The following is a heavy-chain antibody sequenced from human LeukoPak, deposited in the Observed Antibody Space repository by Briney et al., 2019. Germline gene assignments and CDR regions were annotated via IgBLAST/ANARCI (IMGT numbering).Heavy chain of an antibody. V-gene: IGHV3-9*01. D-gene: IGHD2-2*02. J-gene: IGHJ6*02. Sequence: GRSLRLSCAASGFTFDDYAMHWVRHAPGKGLEWVSGISWNSGSIGYADSVKGRFTISRDNAKNSLYLQMNSLRAEDTAVYYCARDLGYCSSTSCYSDYYGMDVWGQGTTVTVSS. CDR1: GFTFDDYA. CDR3: ARDLGYCSSTSCYSDYYGMDV. CDR2: ISWNSGSI.